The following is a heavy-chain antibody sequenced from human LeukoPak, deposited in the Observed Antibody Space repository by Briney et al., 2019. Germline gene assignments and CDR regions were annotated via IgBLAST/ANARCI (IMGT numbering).Heavy chain of an antibody. J-gene: IGHJ4*02. Sequence: GGSLRLSCAASGFTFSGSAMHWVRQASGKGLEWVGRIRSKANSYATAYAASVKGRFTISRDDSKNTAYLQMNSLKTEDTAVYYCTRLNYYDSSGYFSDYWGQGTLVTVSS. CDR1: GFTFSGSA. V-gene: IGHV3-73*01. CDR3: TRLNYYDSSGYFSDY. CDR2: IRSKANSYAT. D-gene: IGHD3-22*01.